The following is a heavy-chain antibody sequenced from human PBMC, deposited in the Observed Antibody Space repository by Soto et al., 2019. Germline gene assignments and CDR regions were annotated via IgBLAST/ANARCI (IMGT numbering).Heavy chain of an antibody. V-gene: IGHV4-61*01. CDR2: IYYSGST. Sequence: SETLSLTCTVSGGSVSSGNYYWSWIRQPPGKGLEWIGYIYYSGSTNYNPSLKSRVTISVDTSKNQFSLKLSSVTAADTAVYYCAREQGYGPDYWGQGTLVTVSS. D-gene: IGHD5-18*01. CDR1: GGSVSSGNYY. J-gene: IGHJ4*02. CDR3: AREQGYGPDY.